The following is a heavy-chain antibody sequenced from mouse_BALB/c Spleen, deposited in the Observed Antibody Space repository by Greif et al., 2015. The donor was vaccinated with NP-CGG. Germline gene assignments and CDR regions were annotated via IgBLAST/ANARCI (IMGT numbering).Heavy chain of an antibody. D-gene: IGHD4-1*02. Sequence: VQLQQSGAELVRPGTSVKVSCKASGYAFSNYLIEWVKQRPGQGLEWIGVINPGSGGTNYNEKFKGKATLTADKSSSTAYMQLSSLTSDDSAVYFCAGDGMGNWGVMDYWGQGTSVTVSS. CDR3: AGDGMGNWGVMDY. CDR2: INPGSGGT. J-gene: IGHJ4*01. CDR1: GYAFSNYL. V-gene: IGHV1-54*01.